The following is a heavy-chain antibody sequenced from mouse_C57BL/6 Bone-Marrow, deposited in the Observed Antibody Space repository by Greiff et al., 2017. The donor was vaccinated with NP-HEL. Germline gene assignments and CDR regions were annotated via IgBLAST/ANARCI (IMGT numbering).Heavy chain of an antibody. Sequence: EVKLMESGGGLVQPGGSLKLSCAASGFTFSDYYMYWVRQTPEKRLEWVAYISNGGGSTYYPDTVKGRFTISRDNAKNTLYLQMSRLKSEDTAMYYCARRGSSGPFAYWGQGTLVTVSA. CDR2: ISNGGGST. CDR1: GFTFSDYY. J-gene: IGHJ3*01. V-gene: IGHV5-12*01. D-gene: IGHD3-2*02. CDR3: ARRGSSGPFAY.